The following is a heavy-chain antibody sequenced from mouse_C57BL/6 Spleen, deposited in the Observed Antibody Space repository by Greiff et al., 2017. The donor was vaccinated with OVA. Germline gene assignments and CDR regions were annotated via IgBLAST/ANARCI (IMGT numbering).Heavy chain of an antibody. D-gene: IGHD2-1*01. V-gene: IGHV5-17*01. CDR3: AGYGNYAWFAY. CDR1: GFTFSDYG. J-gene: IGHJ3*01. Sequence: EVKLMESGGGLVKPGGSLKLSCAASGFTFSDYGMHWVRQAPEKGLEWVAYISSGSSTIYYADTVKGRFTISRDNAKNTLFLQRTSLRAEDTAMYYCAGYGNYAWFAYWGQGTLVTVSA. CDR2: ISSGSSTI.